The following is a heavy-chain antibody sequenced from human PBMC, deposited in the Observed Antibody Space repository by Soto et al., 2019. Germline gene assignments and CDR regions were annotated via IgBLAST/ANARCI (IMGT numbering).Heavy chain of an antibody. Sequence: GASVKVSCKASGGTFSSYAISWGRPAPGQGLEWMGGVIPIFGTANYAQKFQGRVTITADKSTSTAYMELSSMRSEDTAVYYCAREGVTGYSSDYWGQGTLVTVSS. J-gene: IGHJ4*02. V-gene: IGHV1-69*06. CDR3: AREGVTGYSSDY. CDR1: GGTFSSYA. CDR2: VIPIFGTA. D-gene: IGHD3-9*01.